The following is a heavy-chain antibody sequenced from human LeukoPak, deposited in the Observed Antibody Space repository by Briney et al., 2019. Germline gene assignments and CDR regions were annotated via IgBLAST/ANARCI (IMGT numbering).Heavy chain of an antibody. J-gene: IGHJ4*02. Sequence: GGSLRLSCAVSGFTFSSYAMQWVRQAPGKGLEYVSAITSNGGSTYYADSVKGRFTVSRDNSKNTLYLQMSSLRVEDTAVYYCVSVRSLDYWGQGTLVTVSS. CDR3: VSVRSLDY. V-gene: IGHV3-64D*06. CDR2: ITSNGGST. D-gene: IGHD2-8*01. CDR1: GFTFSSYA.